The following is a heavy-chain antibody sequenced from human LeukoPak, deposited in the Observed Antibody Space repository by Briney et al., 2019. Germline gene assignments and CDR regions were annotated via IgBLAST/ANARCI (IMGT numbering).Heavy chain of an antibody. CDR3: VRGALRDCSYTSCSRGNWFDP. CDR2: INADGSGT. Sequence: GGSLRLSCAATRCTFSSHWMHWVRQAPEKGLVGVAHINADGSGTYYAASVKGRFTISRDNAKNTLYLQMHSLTAEDTAVYYCVRGALRDCSYTSCSRGNWFDPWGQGTLVTVSS. J-gene: IGHJ5*02. V-gene: IGHV3-74*01. D-gene: IGHD2-2*01. CDR1: RCTFSSHW.